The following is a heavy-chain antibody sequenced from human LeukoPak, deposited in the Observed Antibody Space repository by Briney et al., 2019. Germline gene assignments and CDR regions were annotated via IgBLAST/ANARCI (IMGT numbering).Heavy chain of an antibody. V-gene: IGHV3-11*01. D-gene: IGHD3-10*01. CDR3: AREKDYYGSGSYYAFDY. J-gene: IGHJ4*02. Sequence: GGSLRLSCAASGFTFSDYYMSWIRQAPGKGLEWVSYISSSGSTIYYADSVKGRFTISRDNAKNSLYLQMNSLRAEDAAVYYCAREKDYYGSGSYYAFDYWGQGTLVTVSS. CDR1: GFTFSDYY. CDR2: ISSSGSTI.